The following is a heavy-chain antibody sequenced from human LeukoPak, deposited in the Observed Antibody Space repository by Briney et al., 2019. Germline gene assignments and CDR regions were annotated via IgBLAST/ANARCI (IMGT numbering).Heavy chain of an antibody. D-gene: IGHD6-6*01. Sequence: PGGSLRLSCAASGFTFSSYGMHWVRQAPGKGLEWVAVISYDGSNKYYADSVKGRFTISRDNSKNSLYLQMNSLRAEDTALYYCAKDKYPSIATEVYYYYYYMDVWGKGTTVTVSS. V-gene: IGHV3-30*18. CDR3: AKDKYPSIATEVYYYYYYMDV. CDR1: GFTFSSYG. CDR2: ISYDGSNK. J-gene: IGHJ6*03.